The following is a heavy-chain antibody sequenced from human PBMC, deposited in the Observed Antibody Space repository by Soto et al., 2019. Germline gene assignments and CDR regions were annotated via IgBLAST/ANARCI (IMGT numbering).Heavy chain of an antibody. CDR1: GFTFSSYW. CDR2: IKQDGSEQ. Sequence: EVQLVESGGGLVQPGGSLRLSCAASGFTFSSYWMSWVRQAPGKGLEWVANIKQDGSEQYYVDSVKGRFTISRDNAKNSLYLEMNSLRAEDTAVYYCARILNLGGDYAYAFDIWGQGTMVTVSS. J-gene: IGHJ3*02. CDR3: ARILNLGGDYAYAFDI. V-gene: IGHV3-7*01. D-gene: IGHD4-17*01.